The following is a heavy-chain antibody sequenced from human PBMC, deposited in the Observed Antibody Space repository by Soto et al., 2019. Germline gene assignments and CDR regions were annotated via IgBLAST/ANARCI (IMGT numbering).Heavy chain of an antibody. V-gene: IGHV3-23*01. D-gene: IGHD4-17*01. J-gene: IGHJ4*02. CDR1: GFTFSRYT. Sequence: GGSLRLSCVASGFTFSRYTMSWVRQAPGKGLECVSAITISGGSTYYADSVKGRFTISRDTSKNTLYLQTNSLRAEDTAVYYCAKYGTRSSSFDYWGQATLVTVSS. CDR2: ITISGGST. CDR3: AKYGTRSSSFDY.